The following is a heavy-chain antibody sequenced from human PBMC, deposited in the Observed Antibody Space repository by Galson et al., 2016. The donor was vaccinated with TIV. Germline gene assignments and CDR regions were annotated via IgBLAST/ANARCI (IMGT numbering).Heavy chain of an antibody. Sequence: SVKVSCKASGGTLSTYTISWVRQAPGQGLEWMGRIILVVGLANYAQKLQGRVTITADTSTSTIYMELSSLRSEDTAVYYCASGRGYYFGSGSSYFDYWGQGSLVTVSS. V-gene: IGHV1-69*02. CDR3: ASGRGYYFGSGSSYFDY. CDR2: IILVVGLA. CDR1: GGTLSTYT. J-gene: IGHJ4*02. D-gene: IGHD3-10*01.